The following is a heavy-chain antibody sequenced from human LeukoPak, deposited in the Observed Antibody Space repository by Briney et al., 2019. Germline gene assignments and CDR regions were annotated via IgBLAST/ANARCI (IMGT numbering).Heavy chain of an antibody. CDR2: ISSSSSYI. J-gene: IGHJ4*02. D-gene: IGHD2-2*01. CDR1: GFTFSSYS. CDR3: XXXSPYCSXTSCYXDY. Sequence: PGGSLRLSCAASGFTFSSYSMNWVRQAPGKGLEWVSSISSSSSYIYYADSVKGRFTISRDNAKNSLYLQMNSLRAEDTAVYYCXXXSPYCSXTSCYXDYWGQXTLVXVSS. V-gene: IGHV3-21*01.